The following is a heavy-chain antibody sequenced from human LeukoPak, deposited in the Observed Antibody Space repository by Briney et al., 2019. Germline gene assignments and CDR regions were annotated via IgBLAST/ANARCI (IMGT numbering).Heavy chain of an antibody. CDR1: GLTFSSYG. V-gene: IGHV3-23*01. CDR3: AKLSEPD. Sequence: PGGSLRLSCAASGLTFSSYGMNWVRQAPGKGLEWVSGISDSGGTTYYADSVKGRFTISRDNSKNTLYLQMNSLRAEDTAVYYCAKLSEPDWGHGTLVTVSS. J-gene: IGHJ4*01. CDR2: ISDSGGTT.